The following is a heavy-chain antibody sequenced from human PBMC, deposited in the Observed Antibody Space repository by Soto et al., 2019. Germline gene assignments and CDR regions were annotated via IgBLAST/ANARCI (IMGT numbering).Heavy chain of an antibody. CDR2: VYYTGNT. CDR3: GRQIDWFGETDS. V-gene: IGHV4-59*08. CDR1: DASISNFY. J-gene: IGHJ5*01. Sequence: QVQLQESGPGLMKPSETLTLICTISDASISNFYWSWIRQAPGKGLEWLGYVYYTGNTKYNLSLGSRVTISLGASQNQYSLKLESVTAADTSVYYCGRQIDWFGETDSWGPGTLVTVSS. D-gene: IGHD3-9*01.